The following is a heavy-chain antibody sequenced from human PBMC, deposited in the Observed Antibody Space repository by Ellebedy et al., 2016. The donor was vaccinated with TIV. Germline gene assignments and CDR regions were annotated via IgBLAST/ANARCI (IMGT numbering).Heavy chain of an antibody. D-gene: IGHD4-17*01. J-gene: IGHJ5*02. CDR2: LYPDAKT. Sequence: GGSLRLSCEASGIIVSDYFMNWVRQAPGKGLEWVSVLYPDAKTNYTDSVNGRFTISRDNAKNSLFLQMNSLRVEDTAVYYCARRASYGDYAVQVNPWFDPWGQGTLVTVSS. CDR3: ARRASYGDYAVQVNPWFDP. V-gene: IGHV3-66*01. CDR1: GIIVSDYF.